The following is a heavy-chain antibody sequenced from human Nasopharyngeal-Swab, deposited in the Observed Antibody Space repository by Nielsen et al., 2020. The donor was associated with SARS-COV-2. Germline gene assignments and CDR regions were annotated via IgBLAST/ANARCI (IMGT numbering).Heavy chain of an antibody. V-gene: IGHV1-58*01. CDR3: AGGYCSGGSCYPPEGY. Sequence: SVKVSCKASGFTFTSSAVQWVRQARGPRLEWIGWIVVGSVNTNYAQKFQERVTITRDMSTSTAYMELSSLRSEDTAVCYCAGGYCSGGSCYPPEGYWGQGTLVTVSS. D-gene: IGHD2-15*01. J-gene: IGHJ4*02. CDR2: IVVGSVNT. CDR1: GFTFTSSA.